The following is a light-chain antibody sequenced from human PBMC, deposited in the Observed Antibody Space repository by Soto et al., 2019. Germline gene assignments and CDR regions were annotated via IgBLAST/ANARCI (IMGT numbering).Light chain of an antibody. CDR3: QQYNSSPYT. J-gene: IGKJ2*01. CDR1: QSISSW. Sequence: DIQMTQSPSTLSASVGDRVTITCRASQSISSWLAWYQQKPGKAPKLLIYKASSLESGVPSRFSGRGSGTEFTLTISSLQPDDFATYYCQQYNSSPYTFGQGTKLEIK. V-gene: IGKV1-5*03. CDR2: KAS.